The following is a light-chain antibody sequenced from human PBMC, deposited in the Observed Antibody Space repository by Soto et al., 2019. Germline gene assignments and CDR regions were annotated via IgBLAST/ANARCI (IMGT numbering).Light chain of an antibody. CDR2: STN. CDR3: VLYMGSGIWV. J-gene: IGLJ3*02. V-gene: IGLV8-61*01. CDR1: SGSVSTNYY. Sequence: QTVVTQEPSFSVSPGRTVTLTCGLSSGSVSTNYYPSWYQQTPGQAPRTLIYSTNTRSSGVPDRFPGSMLGNKAALTITGAQADDESDYYCVLYMGSGIWVFGGGTKLTVL.